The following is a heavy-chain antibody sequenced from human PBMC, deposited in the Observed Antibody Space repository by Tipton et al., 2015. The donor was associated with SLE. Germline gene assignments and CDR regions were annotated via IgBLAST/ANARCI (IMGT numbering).Heavy chain of an antibody. D-gene: IGHD3-9*01. V-gene: IGHV3-7*03. Sequence: GSLRLSCAASGFGFSGYWMSWVRQAPGKGLGWVANIKQDGSEKYSVDSVKGRFTISRDSSKNTLYLQMDSLRAEDTAVYYCAKLPVFSAPPSDSWGQGTLVTVSS. CDR3: AKLPVFSAPPSDS. CDR1: GFGFSGYW. CDR2: IKQDGSEK. J-gene: IGHJ4*02.